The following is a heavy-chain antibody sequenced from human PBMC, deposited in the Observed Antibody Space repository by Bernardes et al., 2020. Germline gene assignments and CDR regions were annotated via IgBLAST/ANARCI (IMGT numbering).Heavy chain of an antibody. J-gene: IGHJ5*02. CDR1: GGSFSGYY. CDR2: INHSGST. V-gene: IGHV4-34*01. Sequence: SESLYLTCAVYGGSFSGYYWSWIRQPPGKGLEWIGEINHSGSTNYNPSLKSRVTISVDTSKNQFSLKLSSVTAADTAVYYCARGVLRFLEWLPGNNWFDPWGQGTLVTVSS. D-gene: IGHD3-3*01. CDR3: ARGVLRFLEWLPGNNWFDP.